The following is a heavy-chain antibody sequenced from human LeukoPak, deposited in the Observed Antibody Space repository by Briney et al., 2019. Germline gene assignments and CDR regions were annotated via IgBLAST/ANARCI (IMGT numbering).Heavy chain of an antibody. Sequence: GGSLRLSCAASGFTVSSNYMSWVRQAPGKGLEWVSVIYSGGSTYYADSVKGRFTISRDNSKNTLYLQMNSLRAEDTAVYFCARGSGSQGRRIDYWGQGTLVTVSS. CDR3: ARGSGSQGRRIDY. J-gene: IGHJ4*02. V-gene: IGHV3-66*01. CDR2: IYSGGST. D-gene: IGHD1-26*01. CDR1: GFTVSSNY.